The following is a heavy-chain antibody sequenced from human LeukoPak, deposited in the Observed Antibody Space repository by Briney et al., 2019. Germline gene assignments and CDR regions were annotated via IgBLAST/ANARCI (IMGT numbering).Heavy chain of an antibody. CDR2: VNHRGNS. J-gene: IGHJ4*02. Sequence: PSETLSLTCAVYGPSSIGNNWNWIRPPPGKGMEWIGEVNHRGNSTNNPSLNSRVTMSVDTSKNLCSLEMRSVTAADTAVYYCARGDVISITRFRPRPYLDYWGQGTLVTVSS. V-gene: IGHV4-34*01. CDR3: ARGDVISITRFRPRPYLDY. D-gene: IGHD1-20*01. CDR1: GPSSIGNN.